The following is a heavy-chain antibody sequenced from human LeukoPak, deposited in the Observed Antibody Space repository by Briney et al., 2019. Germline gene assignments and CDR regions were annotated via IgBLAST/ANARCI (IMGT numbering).Heavy chain of an antibody. Sequence: PGGSLRLSCAASGFTVSNNYMSWVRQAPGKGLEWVSVIYSGGSTYYAGSVKGRFTISRDNFKNTLYLQMNSLRAEDTAVYYCASQLDPYYYYYGMDVWGQGTTVTVSS. CDR2: IYSGGST. V-gene: IGHV3-53*01. D-gene: IGHD1-1*01. CDR1: GFTVSNNY. CDR3: ASQLDPYYYYYGMDV. J-gene: IGHJ6*02.